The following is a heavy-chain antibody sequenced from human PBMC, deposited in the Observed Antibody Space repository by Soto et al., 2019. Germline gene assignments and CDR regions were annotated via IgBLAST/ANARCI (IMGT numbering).Heavy chain of an antibody. V-gene: IGHV1-69*06. D-gene: IGHD5-12*01. J-gene: IGHJ4*02. CDR1: GGTFSSYA. CDR2: IIPIFGTA. CDR3: ARAGSRDGYNYAFDY. Sequence: SVKVSCKASGGTFSSYAISWVRQAPGQGLEWMGGIIPIFGTANYAQKFQGRVTITADKSTSTAYMELSSLRSEDTAVYYCARAGSRDGYNYAFDYWGQGTLVTVSS.